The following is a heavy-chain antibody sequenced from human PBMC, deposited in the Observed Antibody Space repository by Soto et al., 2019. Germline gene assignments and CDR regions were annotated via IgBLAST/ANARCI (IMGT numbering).Heavy chain of an antibody. CDR1: GASIDSTW. Sequence: QVQLQESGPGLVKPSGTLSLTCAVSGASIDSTWWSWVRQPPGKGLEWIGEIFHNGHTSYNPSLNSRISMSLDKSNNQFSLNLNSVTAADTAVYYCARHVGHHFDSWGQGTLLTVSS. V-gene: IGHV4-4*02. J-gene: IGHJ4*02. CDR2: IFHNGHT. CDR3: ARHVGHHFDS. D-gene: IGHD3-16*01.